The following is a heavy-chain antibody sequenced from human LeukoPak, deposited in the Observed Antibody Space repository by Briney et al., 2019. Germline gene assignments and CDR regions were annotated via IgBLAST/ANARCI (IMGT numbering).Heavy chain of an antibody. CDR3: ARDLTMTTGFDSSLREKAAFDI. D-gene: IGHD4-17*01. Sequence: SETLSLTCTVSGGSISSSSYYWGWIRQPPGKGLEWIGSIYYSGSTYSNPSLKSRVTISVDTSKNQFSLSLNSVTAADTAVYYCARDLTMTTGFDSSLREKAAFDIWGQGTMLTVSS. V-gene: IGHV4-39*07. CDR1: GGSISSSSYY. CDR2: IYYSGST. J-gene: IGHJ3*02.